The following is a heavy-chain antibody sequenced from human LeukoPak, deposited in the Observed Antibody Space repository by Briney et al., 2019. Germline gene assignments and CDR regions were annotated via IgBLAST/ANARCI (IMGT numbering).Heavy chain of an antibody. CDR1: GYTFTSYG. J-gene: IGHJ5*02. Sequence: ASVKVSCKASGYTFTSYGISWVRQAPGQGLEWMGGISAYNGNTNYAQKLQGGVTMTTDTSASTAYMELRSLRSDDTAVYYCARHLRYDILTGYYLDNWFDPWGQGTLVTVSS. CDR3: ARHLRYDILTGYYLDNWFDP. D-gene: IGHD3-9*01. V-gene: IGHV1-18*01. CDR2: ISAYNGNT.